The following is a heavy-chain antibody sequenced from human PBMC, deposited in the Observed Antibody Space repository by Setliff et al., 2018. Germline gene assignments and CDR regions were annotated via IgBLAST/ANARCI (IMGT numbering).Heavy chain of an antibody. D-gene: IGHD1-26*01. V-gene: IGHV4-39*07. CDR2: IYHSGST. CDR1: GGSISRSSYY. J-gene: IGHJ3*02. CDR3: ARVPPKDSGSFYWDAFDI. Sequence: ETLSLTCTVSGGSISRSSYYWGWIRQPPGKGLEWIGSIYHSGSTNYNPSLKSRVTISVDTSKNQFSLKLTSVTAADTAVYYCARVPPKDSGSFYWDAFDIWGQGTMVTVS.